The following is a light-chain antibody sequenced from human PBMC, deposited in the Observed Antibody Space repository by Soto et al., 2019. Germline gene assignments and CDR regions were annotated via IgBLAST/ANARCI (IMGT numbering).Light chain of an antibody. CDR3: QQRSNWPPLT. CDR2: DAS. J-gene: IGKJ4*01. V-gene: IGKV3-11*01. Sequence: ETVLTQSPGTLSLSPGERSTLSCSSSQSVSSSSLAWYQQKPGQAPRLLIYDASNRATGIPARFSGNGSGTDFTLTISSLEPEDFGVYYCQQRSNWPPLTFGGGTKVDIK. CDR1: QSVSSSS.